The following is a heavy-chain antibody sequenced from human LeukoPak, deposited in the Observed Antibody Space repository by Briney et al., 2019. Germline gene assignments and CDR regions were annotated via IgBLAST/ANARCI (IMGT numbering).Heavy chain of an antibody. D-gene: IGHD6-6*01. Sequence: GGSLRLSCAASGFTFSSYSMNWVRQAPGKGLEWVSYISSSSSTIYYADSVKGRFTISRDNAKNSLYLQMNSLRAEDTAVYYCASHGGAARLPKVSLNPDIWGQGTMVTVSS. CDR2: ISSSSSTI. CDR3: ASHGGAARLPKVSLNPDI. J-gene: IGHJ3*02. V-gene: IGHV3-48*01. CDR1: GFTFSSYS.